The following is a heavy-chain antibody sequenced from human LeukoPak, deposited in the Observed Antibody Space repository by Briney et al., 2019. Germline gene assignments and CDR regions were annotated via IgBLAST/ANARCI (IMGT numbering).Heavy chain of an antibody. D-gene: IGHD2-21*02. V-gene: IGHV3-23*01. Sequence: GGSLRLSCAASGFTFSSYAMSWVRQAPGKGLEWVSAISGSGGSTYYADSVKGRFTISRDNSKNTLYLQMNSLRAEDTAVYYCARDDSVVVTAIRGFDYWGQGTLVTVSS. J-gene: IGHJ4*02. CDR1: GFTFSSYA. CDR3: ARDDSVVVTAIRGFDY. CDR2: ISGSGGST.